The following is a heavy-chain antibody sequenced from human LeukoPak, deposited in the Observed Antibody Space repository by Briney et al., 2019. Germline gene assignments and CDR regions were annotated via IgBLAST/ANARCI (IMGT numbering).Heavy chain of an antibody. CDR3: AAGLQQQLIPGRFDY. V-gene: IGHV4-59*01. J-gene: IGHJ4*02. Sequence: PSETLSLTCTVSGGSISTYHWSWFRQPPGKGLEWIGYISYSGTTSYNPSLKSRVTISLDTSMDQLSLKLQSVAAADAAVYYCAAGLQQQLIPGRFDYWGQGTLVTVSS. D-gene: IGHD6-13*01. CDR1: GGSISTYH. CDR2: ISYSGTT.